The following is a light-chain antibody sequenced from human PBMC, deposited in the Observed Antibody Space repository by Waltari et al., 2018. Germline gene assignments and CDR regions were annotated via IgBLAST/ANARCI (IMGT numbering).Light chain of an antibody. CDR3: ATWDDSLHGVV. V-gene: IGLV1-44*01. CDR1: SSNIGINI. J-gene: IGLJ3*02. Sequence: QSVLTQPPSASGTPGQRVTISCSGSSSNIGINIVNWYQQLPGTAPKLLIYTNNCRPPGVPARFSVSKSGTSASRASSGLRSEDEADYYCATWDDSLHGVVFGGGTKLTVL. CDR2: TNN.